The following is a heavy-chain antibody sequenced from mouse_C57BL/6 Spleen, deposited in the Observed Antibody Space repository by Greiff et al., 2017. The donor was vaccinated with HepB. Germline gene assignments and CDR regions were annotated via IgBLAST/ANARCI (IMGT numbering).Heavy chain of an antibody. CDR1: GFTFSDYY. CDR3: ARDWGDGYYEGAMDY. Sequence: EVKLMESEGGLVQPGSSMKLSCTASGFTFSDYYMAWVRQVPEKGLEWVANINYDGSSTYYLVSLKSRFIISRDNAKNILYLQMSSLKSEDTATYYCARDWGDGYYEGAMDYWGQGTSVTVSS. V-gene: IGHV5-16*01. D-gene: IGHD2-3*01. CDR2: INYDGSST. J-gene: IGHJ4*01.